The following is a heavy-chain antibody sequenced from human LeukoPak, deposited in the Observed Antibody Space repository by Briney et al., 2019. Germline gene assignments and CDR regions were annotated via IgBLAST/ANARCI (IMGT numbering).Heavy chain of an antibody. V-gene: IGHV1-24*01. D-gene: IGHD3-3*01. CDR2: FDPEDGET. Sequence: ASVKVSCKASGGTFSSYAISWVRQAPGQGLEWMGGFDPEDGETIYAQKFQGRVTMTEDTSTDTAYMELSSLRSEDTAVYYCATENRRITIFGVVIGGNWFDPWGQGTLVTVSS. CDR1: GGTFSSYA. CDR3: ATENRRITIFGVVIGGNWFDP. J-gene: IGHJ5*02.